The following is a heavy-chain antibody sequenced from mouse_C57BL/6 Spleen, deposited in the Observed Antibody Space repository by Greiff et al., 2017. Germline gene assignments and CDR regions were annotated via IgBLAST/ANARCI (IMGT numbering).Heavy chain of an antibody. D-gene: IGHD5-1*01. CDR2: ISDGGSYT. CDR1: GFTFSSYA. J-gene: IGHJ3*01. Sequence: EVQRVESGGGLVKPGGSLKLSCAASGFTFSSYAMSWVRQTPVKRLEWVATISDGGSYTYYPDNVKGRFTISRVNAKNNLYLQMSHLRSEDTAMCCCAREAGVRQVRGWFACWGQGTLVTVSA. V-gene: IGHV5-4*01. CDR3: AREAGVRQVRGWFAC.